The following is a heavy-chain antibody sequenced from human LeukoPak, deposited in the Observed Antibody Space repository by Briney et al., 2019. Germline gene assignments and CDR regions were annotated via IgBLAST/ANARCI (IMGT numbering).Heavy chain of an antibody. V-gene: IGHV3-7*01. J-gene: IGHJ4*02. CDR2: IRDDGSAK. CDR3: ARIQLYHGDFDS. Sequence: GGPERLSCGACVLPYCLHWMTGARRARGRAGEGVGSIRDDGSAKYYMDSVKGRITISRDDAKNSLSLQMRYMRVEDTATYYCARIQLYHGDFDSWGQGTLVTVSS. D-gene: IGHD1-1*01. CDR1: VLPYCLHW.